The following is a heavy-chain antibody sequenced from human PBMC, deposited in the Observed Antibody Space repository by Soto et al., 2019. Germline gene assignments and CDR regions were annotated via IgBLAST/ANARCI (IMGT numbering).Heavy chain of an antibody. Sequence: SETLSLTCAVYGGSFSGYYWSWIRQPPGKGLEWIGEINHSGSTNYNPSLKSRVTISVDTSKNQFSLKLSSVTAADTAVYYCARGNANIAVAGTSADYWGQGTLVTVSS. J-gene: IGHJ4*02. CDR1: GGSFSGYY. CDR2: INHSGST. V-gene: IGHV4-34*01. D-gene: IGHD6-19*01. CDR3: ARGNANIAVAGTSADY.